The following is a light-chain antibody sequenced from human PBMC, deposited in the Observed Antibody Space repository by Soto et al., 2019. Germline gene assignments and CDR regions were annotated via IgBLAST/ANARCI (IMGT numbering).Light chain of an antibody. V-gene: IGKV1-12*01. Sequence: DIQITQSPSTLSAYLLDIVTITCRASQSISSWLAWYQQKPGKAPKLLIYGASSLQSGVPSRFSGSGSGTDFTLTISSLQPEDFATFYCQQAYTFPRTFGQGTKVDI. CDR1: QSISSW. CDR3: QQAYTFPRT. J-gene: IGKJ1*01. CDR2: GAS.